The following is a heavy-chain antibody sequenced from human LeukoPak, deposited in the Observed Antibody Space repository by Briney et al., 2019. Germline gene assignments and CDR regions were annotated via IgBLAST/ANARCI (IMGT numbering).Heavy chain of an antibody. CDR2: ISSNGGST. Sequence: PGGSLRLSCAASGFTFSSYAMHWVRQAPGKGLEYVSAISSNGGSTYYANSVKGRFTISRDNSKNTLYLQMGSLRAEDMAVYYCARSKYSSSPAAFDYWGQGTLVTVSS. CDR1: GFTFSSYA. V-gene: IGHV3-64*01. CDR3: ARSKYSSSPAAFDY. D-gene: IGHD6-13*01. J-gene: IGHJ4*02.